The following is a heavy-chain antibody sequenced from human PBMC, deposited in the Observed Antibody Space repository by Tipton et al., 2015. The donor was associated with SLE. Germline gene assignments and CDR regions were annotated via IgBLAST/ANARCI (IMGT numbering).Heavy chain of an antibody. D-gene: IGHD2-2*01. Sequence: QLVQSGAEVKKPGSSVKVSCKASGGTFSSYAISWVRQAPGQGLEWMGGIIPIFGTANYAQKFQGRVTITTDESTSTAYMELSSQRSEDTAVYYCARGDCSSTSCSDAFDIWGQGTMVTVSS. V-gene: IGHV1-69*05. J-gene: IGHJ3*02. CDR3: ARGDCSSTSCSDAFDI. CDR2: IIPIFGTA. CDR1: GGTFSSYA.